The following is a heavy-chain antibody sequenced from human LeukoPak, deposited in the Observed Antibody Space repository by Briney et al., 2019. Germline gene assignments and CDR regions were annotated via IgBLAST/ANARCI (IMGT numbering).Heavy chain of an antibody. Sequence: PGGSLRLSCAASGFTVSSNYMSWVRQAPGKGLEWVSVIYSGGSTYYADSVKGRFTISRDNSKNTLYLQMNSLRVEDTAVYYCAREPLPSEYYFDYWGQGTLVTVSS. J-gene: IGHJ4*02. CDR3: AREPLPSEYYFDY. CDR2: IYSGGST. D-gene: IGHD3-10*01. CDR1: GFTVSSNY. V-gene: IGHV3-53*01.